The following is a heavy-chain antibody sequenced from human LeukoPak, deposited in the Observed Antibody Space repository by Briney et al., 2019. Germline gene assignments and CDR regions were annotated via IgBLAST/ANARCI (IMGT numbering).Heavy chain of an antibody. CDR1: GFTFSSYT. CDR3: ARTYYDILTGYNPYFDY. J-gene: IGHJ4*02. CDR2: ISSSSSYI. D-gene: IGHD3-9*01. V-gene: IGHV3-21*01. Sequence: TGGSLRLSCAASGFTFSSYTMNWVRQAPGKGLEWVSSISSSSSYIYYADSVKGRFTISRDNAKNSLYLQMNSLRAEDTAVYYCARTYYDILTGYNPYFDYWGQGTLVTVSS.